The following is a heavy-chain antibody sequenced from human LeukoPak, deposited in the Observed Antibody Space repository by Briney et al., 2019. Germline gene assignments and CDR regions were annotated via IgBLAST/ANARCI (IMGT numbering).Heavy chain of an antibody. V-gene: IGHV3-20*01. J-gene: IGHJ6*02. D-gene: IGHD5-12*01. CDR3: ARDGAGRGLVDTIWRRVSYGMDV. CDR2: INWNGGST. CDR1: GFTFDDYA. Sequence: PGRSLRLSCAAAGFTFDDYAMSWVRQAPGKGLEWVSGINWNGGSTGYSDSVKGRLTISNANAKNSVYLQMNSMRAEGTALYHCARDGAGRGLVDTIWRRVSYGMDVWGQGTAVTVSS.